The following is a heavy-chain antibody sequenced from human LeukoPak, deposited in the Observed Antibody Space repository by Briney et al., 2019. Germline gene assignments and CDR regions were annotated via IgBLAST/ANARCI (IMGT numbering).Heavy chain of an antibody. CDR3: ASSLIIPVAS. D-gene: IGHD6-19*01. J-gene: IGHJ5*02. V-gene: IGHV4-34*01. CDR2: INHSGST. Sequence: KASETLSLTCGVYGGSFSGYYWSWIRQPPGKGLEWIGEINHSGSTNYNPSLKSRVTISVDTSKNQFSLKLNSVTAADTAVYYCASSLIIPVASWGQGTLVTVSS. CDR1: GGSFSGYY.